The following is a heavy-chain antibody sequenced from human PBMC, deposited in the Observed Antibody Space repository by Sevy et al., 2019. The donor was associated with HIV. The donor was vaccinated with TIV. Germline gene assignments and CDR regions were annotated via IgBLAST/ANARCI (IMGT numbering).Heavy chain of an antibody. D-gene: IGHD2-15*01. CDR2: INPSGGGT. V-gene: IGHV1-46*03. CDR3: TKDVVATPNYYSGMDV. J-gene: IGHJ6*02. CDR1: GYTFTTYY. Sequence: ASVKVSCKASGYTFTTYYMHWVRQAPGQGLEWMGIINPSGGGTSYAQKFQGRVTMTRDTSTSTVYLELSSLRSEDTAVYYCTKDVVATPNYYSGMDVCGQGTTVTVSS.